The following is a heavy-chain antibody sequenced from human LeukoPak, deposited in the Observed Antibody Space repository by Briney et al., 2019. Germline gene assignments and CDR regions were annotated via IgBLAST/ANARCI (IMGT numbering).Heavy chain of an antibody. CDR3: ARESGYSRTRWFDP. CDR1: GFTFSSYG. J-gene: IGHJ5*02. D-gene: IGHD5-18*01. CDR2: IRYDGSNK. V-gene: IGHV3-30*02. Sequence: PGGSLRLSCAASGFTFSSYGMHWVRQAPGKGLEWVAFIRYDGSNKYYADSVKGRFTISRDNSKNTLYLQMNSLRAEDTAVYYCARESGYSRTRWFDPWGQGTLVTVSS.